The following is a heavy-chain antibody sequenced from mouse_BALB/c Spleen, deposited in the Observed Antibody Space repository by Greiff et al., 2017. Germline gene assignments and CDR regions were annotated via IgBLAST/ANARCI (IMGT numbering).Heavy chain of an antibody. J-gene: IGHJ3*01. Sequence: DVKLQESGPDLVKPSQSLSLTCTVTGYSITSGYSWHWIRQFPGNKLEWMGYIHYSGSTNYNPSLKSRISITRDTSKNQFFLQLNSVTTEDTATYYCAREGLYDGYFAWFAYWGQGTLVTVSA. CDR3: AREGLYDGYFAWFAY. V-gene: IGHV3-1*02. D-gene: IGHD2-3*01. CDR2: IHYSGST. CDR1: GYSITSGYS.